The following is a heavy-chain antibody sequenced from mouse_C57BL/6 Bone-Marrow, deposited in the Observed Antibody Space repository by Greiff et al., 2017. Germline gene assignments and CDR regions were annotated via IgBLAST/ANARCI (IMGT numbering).Heavy chain of an antibody. J-gene: IGHJ3*01. D-gene: IGHD2-14*01. CDR1: GYTFTSYG. Sequence: QVQLQQSGAELARPGASVKLSCKASGYTFTSYGISWVKQRTGQGLEWIGEIYPRSGNTYYNEKFKGKATLTADKSSSTAYMELRSLTSEDSAVYFCARWPKVRRRFAYWGQGTLVTVSA. V-gene: IGHV1-81*01. CDR3: ARWPKVRRRFAY. CDR2: IYPRSGNT.